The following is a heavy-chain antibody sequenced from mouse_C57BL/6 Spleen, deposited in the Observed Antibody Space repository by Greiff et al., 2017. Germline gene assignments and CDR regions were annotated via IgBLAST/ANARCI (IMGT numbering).Heavy chain of an antibody. CDR2: IYPGSGST. CDR3: ARAITTVVPDFDY. V-gene: IGHV1-55*01. J-gene: IGHJ2*01. Sequence: QVQLQQPGAELVKPGASVKMSCKASGYTFTSYWITWVKQRPGQGLEWIGDIYPGSGSTNYNEKFKRKATLTVDTSSSTAYMQLSSLTSEDSAVYYCARAITTVVPDFDYWGQGTTLTVSS. D-gene: IGHD1-1*01. CDR1: GYTFTSYW.